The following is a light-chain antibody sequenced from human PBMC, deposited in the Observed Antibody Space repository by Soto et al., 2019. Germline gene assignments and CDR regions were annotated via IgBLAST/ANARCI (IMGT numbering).Light chain of an antibody. CDR3: QSYDSSPSGYV. CDR2: ANI. Sequence: QSVLTQPPSVSAAPGQRVTISCTGSGSNIGAGYDVHWYQQLPGTAPKLLIFANINRPSGVPDRFSGSKSGTSASLAITGLRAEDEADYYCQSYDSSPSGYVFGTGTKV. CDR1: GSNIGAGYD. J-gene: IGLJ1*01. V-gene: IGLV1-40*01.